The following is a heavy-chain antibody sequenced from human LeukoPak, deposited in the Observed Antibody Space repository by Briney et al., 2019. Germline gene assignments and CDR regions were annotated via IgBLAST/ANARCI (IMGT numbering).Heavy chain of an antibody. CDR1: GGSFSGYY. Sequence: PSEILSLTCAVYGGSFSGYYWSWIRQPPGKGLEWIGEINHSGSTNYNPSLKSRVTISVDTSKNQFSLKLSSVTAADTAVYYCARALGRPRDYWGQGTLVTVSS. J-gene: IGHJ4*02. CDR3: ARALGRPRDY. CDR2: INHSGST. D-gene: IGHD7-27*01. V-gene: IGHV4-34*01.